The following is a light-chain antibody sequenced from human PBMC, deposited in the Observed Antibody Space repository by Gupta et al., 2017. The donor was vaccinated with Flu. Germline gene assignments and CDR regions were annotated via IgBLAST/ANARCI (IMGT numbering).Light chain of an antibody. J-gene: IGLJ2*01. Sequence: QSALTQPASVSGSPGQSITISCAGTSSDVGAYDFVSWYQQHPGKAPKLILYEVNNRPSGVSNRFSGSKSGNTASLTISGLQAEDEADYHCSSYTTSSTLLFGGGTKVTV. CDR1: SSDVGAYDF. CDR2: EVN. V-gene: IGLV2-14*01. CDR3: SSYTTSSTLL.